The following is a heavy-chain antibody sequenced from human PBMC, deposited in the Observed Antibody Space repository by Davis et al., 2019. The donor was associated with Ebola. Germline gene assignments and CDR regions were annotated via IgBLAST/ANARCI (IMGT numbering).Heavy chain of an antibody. CDR2: IGSSSSYI. V-gene: IGHV3-21*01. CDR3: ARDKFYYDSSGYGYYYGMDV. D-gene: IGHD3-22*01. J-gene: IGHJ6*02. Sequence: PGGSLRLSCAASGFTFSSYSMNWVRQAPGKGLEWVSSIGSSSSYIYYAASVKGRFTISSDNAKKSLYLHMNSLRAEDTAVYYCARDKFYYDSSGYGYYYGMDVWGQGTTVTVSS. CDR1: GFTFSSYS.